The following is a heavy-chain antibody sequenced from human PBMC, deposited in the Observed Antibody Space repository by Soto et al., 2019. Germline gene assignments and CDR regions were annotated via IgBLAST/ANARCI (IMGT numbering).Heavy chain of an antibody. CDR1: GGSISSYY. V-gene: IGHV4-59*06. Sequence: PSETLSLTCTVSGGSISSYYWSWIRQPPGKGLEWIGYIYFSGSTYYNPSLKSRVTISVDTSKNQFSLKLSSVTAADTAVYYCARLEMATIFSWYFDYWGQGTLVTVSS. D-gene: IGHD5-12*01. CDR3: ARLEMATIFSWYFDY. CDR2: IYFSGST. J-gene: IGHJ4*02.